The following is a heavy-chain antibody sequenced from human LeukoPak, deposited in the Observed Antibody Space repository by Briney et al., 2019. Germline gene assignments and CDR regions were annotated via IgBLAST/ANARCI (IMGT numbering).Heavy chain of an antibody. D-gene: IGHD5-12*01. J-gene: IGHJ3*02. CDR2: ISAYNGNT. CDR1: GYTFTSYG. V-gene: IGHV1-18*01. Sequence: VASVKVSCKASGYTFTSYGISWVRQAPGQGLEWMGWISAYNGNTNYAQKLQGRVTMTTDTSTSTAYVELRSLRSDDTAVYYCARDYGYSGYDTPHDAFDIWGQGTMVTVSS. CDR3: ARDYGYSGYDTPHDAFDI.